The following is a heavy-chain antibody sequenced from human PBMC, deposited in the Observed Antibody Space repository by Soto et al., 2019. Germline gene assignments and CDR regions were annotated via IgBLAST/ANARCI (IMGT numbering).Heavy chain of an antibody. J-gene: IGHJ6*02. Sequence: ASVKVSCKASGYTFTGYYMHWVRQAPGQGLEWMGRINPKSGGTSTAQKFQGWVTMTTDTSISTASMELTRLTSDDTASYYCARGDSTDCSNGVCSFFYNHDMDVWGQGTTVTVSS. CDR2: INPKSGGT. CDR3: ARGDSTDCSNGVCSFFYNHDMDV. D-gene: IGHD2-8*01. CDR1: GYTFTGYY. V-gene: IGHV1-2*04.